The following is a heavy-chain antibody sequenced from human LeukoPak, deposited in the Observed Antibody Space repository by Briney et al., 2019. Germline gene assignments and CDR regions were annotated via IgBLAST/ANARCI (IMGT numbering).Heavy chain of an antibody. Sequence: GGSLRLSCAASGFTLSSSYMSWVRQAPGKGLEWVSLIYSGGSTYYADSVKGRFTISRDNSKNTLYLQMNSLRAEDTAVYYCAIGYYYSSGEFDYWGQGTLVTVSS. CDR2: IYSGGST. D-gene: IGHD3-22*01. J-gene: IGHJ4*02. V-gene: IGHV3-66*01. CDR3: AIGYYYSSGEFDY. CDR1: GFTLSSSY.